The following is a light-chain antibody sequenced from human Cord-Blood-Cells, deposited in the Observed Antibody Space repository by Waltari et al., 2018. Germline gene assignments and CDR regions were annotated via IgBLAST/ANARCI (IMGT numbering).Light chain of an antibody. Sequence: DIQTTQSPSSLSASVGDRVTITCQASQDISNYLNWYQQKPGKAPKLLIYDASNLETGVPSRFSGSGSGTDFTFTISSLQPEDIATYYSQQYDNLPTLTFGGGTKVEIK. J-gene: IGKJ4*01. CDR3: QQYDNLPTLT. CDR1: QDISNY. CDR2: DAS. V-gene: IGKV1-33*01.